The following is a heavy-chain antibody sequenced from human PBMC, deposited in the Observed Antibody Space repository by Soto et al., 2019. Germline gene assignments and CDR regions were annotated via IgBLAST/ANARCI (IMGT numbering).Heavy chain of an antibody. D-gene: IGHD1-1*01. Sequence: QVQLQQWGAGLLKPSETLSLTCAVYGGFVSSGTYYWSWIRQPPGKGLEWIGEMSHSGGTHFNRSLKSRVTISVDTSTNQFSLKMSSVTAADTALYYCARVERGTATTVVDAFDIWGPGTMVTVSS. CDR2: MSHSGGT. CDR1: GGFVSSGTYY. CDR3: ARVERGTATTVVDAFDI. J-gene: IGHJ3*02. V-gene: IGHV4-34*01.